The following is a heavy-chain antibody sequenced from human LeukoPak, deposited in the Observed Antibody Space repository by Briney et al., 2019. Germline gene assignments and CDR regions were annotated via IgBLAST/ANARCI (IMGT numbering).Heavy chain of an antibody. CDR3: ARAGPLYSGGFLGL. Sequence: SVKVSCKASGGTFSSYAISWVRQAPGQGLEWMGGIIPIFGTANYAQKFQGRVTITADKSTSTAYMELSSLRSEDTAVYYCARAGPLYSGGFLGLWGQGTLVTVSS. D-gene: IGHD1-26*01. J-gene: IGHJ4*02. CDR2: IIPIFGTA. V-gene: IGHV1-69*06. CDR1: GGTFSSYA.